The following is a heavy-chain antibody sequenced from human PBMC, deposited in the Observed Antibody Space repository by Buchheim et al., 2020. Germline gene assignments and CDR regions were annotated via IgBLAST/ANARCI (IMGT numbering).Heavy chain of an antibody. J-gene: IGHJ4*02. V-gene: IGHV3-48*03. CDR3: ARDGGGVYGSGSYIFDY. CDR2: ISSSGSTI. D-gene: IGHD3-10*01. CDR1: GFTFSSYE. Sequence: EVQLAESGGGLVQPGGSLRLSCAASGFTFSSYEMNWVRQAPGKGLERVAYISSSGSTIFYADSVKGRFTISRDNAKNSLFLQINSLRAEDTAVYYCARDGGGVYGSGSYIFDYGGRGTL.